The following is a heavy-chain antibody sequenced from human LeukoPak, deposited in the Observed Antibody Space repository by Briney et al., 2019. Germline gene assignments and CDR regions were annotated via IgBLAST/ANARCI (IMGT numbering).Heavy chain of an antibody. J-gene: IGHJ4*02. CDR3: TSLTEGGGRGY. Sequence: KTGGSLRLSCEASRFTFSTYTMNWVRQAPGKGLEWVSSISSSSSYMYYTDSVKGRFTISRDNAKNSLYLQMNSLRAEDTAVYYCTSLTEGGGRGYWGQGTLVTVSS. CDR2: ISSSSSYM. V-gene: IGHV3-21*01. D-gene: IGHD1-14*01. CDR1: RFTFSTYT.